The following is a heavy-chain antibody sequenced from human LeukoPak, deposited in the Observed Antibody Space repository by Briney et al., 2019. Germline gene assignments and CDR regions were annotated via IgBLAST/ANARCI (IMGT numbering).Heavy chain of an antibody. D-gene: IGHD2-21*01. V-gene: IGHV4-4*07. CDR2: VYASGTT. J-gene: IGHJ5*01. CDR3: AKTHCGGGSCDKFDS. Sequence: PSATLSLTCTVSGASVSTYFWSWIRQPAGKTLEWIGRVYASGTTYYNPSLRSRVTLSIDMSKNQFSLSLNSVTAADTAVYYCAKTHCGGGSCDKFDSWGQGILVTVSS. CDR1: GASVSTYF.